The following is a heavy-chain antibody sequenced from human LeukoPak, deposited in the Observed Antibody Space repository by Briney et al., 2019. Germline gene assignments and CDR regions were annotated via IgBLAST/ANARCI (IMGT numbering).Heavy chain of an antibody. J-gene: IGHJ4*02. V-gene: IGHV3-9*01. Sequence: GRSLRLSCAASGFTFYDYAMHWVRQAPGKGLEWVSGISWNSDTIGYMDSVKGRFTISRDNAKNSLYLQMNSLRAEDTALYYCAKDISGTYLAALDYWGQGTLVTVSS. CDR1: GFTFYDYA. CDR2: ISWNSDTI. CDR3: AKDISGTYLAALDY. D-gene: IGHD1-26*01.